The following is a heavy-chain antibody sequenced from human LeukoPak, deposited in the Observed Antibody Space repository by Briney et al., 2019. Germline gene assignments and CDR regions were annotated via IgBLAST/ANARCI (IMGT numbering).Heavy chain of an antibody. J-gene: IGHJ6*03. Sequence: PSETLSLTCTVSGGSISSYYWSWIRQPPGKGLEWIGYIYYSGSTNYNPSLKSRVTISVDTSKNQFSLKLSSVTAADTAVYYCARDSRNHLEGFWSGYYHYYYMDVWGKGTTVTVSS. D-gene: IGHD3-3*01. V-gene: IGHV4-59*01. CDR2: IYYSGST. CDR3: ARDSRNHLEGFWSGYYHYYYMDV. CDR1: GGSISSYY.